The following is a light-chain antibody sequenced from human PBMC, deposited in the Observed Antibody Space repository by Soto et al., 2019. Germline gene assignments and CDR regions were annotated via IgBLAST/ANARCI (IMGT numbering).Light chain of an antibody. CDR2: KVS. CDR3: MQATQFPPDT. Sequence: VMTQTPLSSPVTLGQPASISCSSSQSLAHSDGNTYLSWLQQRPGQPPRLLLYKVSNWFSGVPDRFSGSGAGTDFTLKISRVEAEDVGVYYCMQATQFPPDTFVQGTQLEIK. V-gene: IGKV2-24*01. J-gene: IGKJ2*01. CDR1: QSLAHSDGNTY.